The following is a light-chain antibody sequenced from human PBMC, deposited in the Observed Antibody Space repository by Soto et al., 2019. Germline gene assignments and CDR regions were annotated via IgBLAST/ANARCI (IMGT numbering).Light chain of an antibody. V-gene: IGLV2-14*01. J-gene: IGLJ1*01. CDR3: SSYTSSSRV. Sequence: QSALTQPASVSGSPGQSITISCTGTSSDVGGYNYVSWYQRHPGKAPKLMIYDVSNRPSGVSNRFSGSKSGNTASLTISGLQAEDEADYYCSSYTSSSRVFGTRTKVTVL. CDR1: SSDVGGYNY. CDR2: DVS.